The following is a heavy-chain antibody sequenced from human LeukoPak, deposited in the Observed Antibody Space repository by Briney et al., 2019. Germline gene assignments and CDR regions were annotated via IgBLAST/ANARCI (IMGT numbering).Heavy chain of an antibody. CDR3: ARIYPVRSVVVTAFDY. Sequence: GGSLRLSCAASGFTFSYYYMSWLRQAPGKGLVWVSYISSSGSPIYYADSVKGRYTISRDNAKNSLYLQMNSLRAEDTAVYYCARIYPVRSVVVTAFDYWGQGTLVTVSS. D-gene: IGHD2-21*02. V-gene: IGHV3-11*01. J-gene: IGHJ4*02. CDR2: ISSSGSPI. CDR1: GFTFSYYY.